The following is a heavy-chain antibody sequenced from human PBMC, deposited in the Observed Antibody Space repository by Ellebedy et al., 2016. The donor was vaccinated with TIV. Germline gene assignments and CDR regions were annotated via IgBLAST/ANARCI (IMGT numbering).Heavy chain of an antibody. V-gene: IGHV3-33*01. CDR2: IWYDGSNK. J-gene: IGHJ3*02. CDR3: ARDGPYCSGGSCYRSDAFDI. Sequence: GESLKISCAASGFTFSSYGMHWVRQTPGKGLEWVAVIWYDGSNKYYADSVKGRFTISRDNSKNTLYLQMNSLRAEDTAVYYCARDGPYCSGGSCYRSDAFDIWGQGTMVTVSS. CDR1: GFTFSSYG. D-gene: IGHD2-15*01.